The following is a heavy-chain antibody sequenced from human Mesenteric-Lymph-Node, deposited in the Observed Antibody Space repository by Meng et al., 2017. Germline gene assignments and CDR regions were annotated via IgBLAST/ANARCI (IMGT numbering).Heavy chain of an antibody. V-gene: IGHV4-31*03. D-gene: IGHD3-22*01. CDR2: IYYSGST. CDR3: ARVSGYYDSSGYYYYYYGMDV. CDR1: GGSISSGGYY. J-gene: IGHJ6*02. Sequence: LRLSCTVSGGSISSGGYYWSWIRQHPGKGLEWIGYIYYSGSTYYNPSLKSRVTISVDTSKNQFSLKLSSVTAADTAVYYCARVSGYYDSSGYYYYYYGMDVWGQGTTVTVSS.